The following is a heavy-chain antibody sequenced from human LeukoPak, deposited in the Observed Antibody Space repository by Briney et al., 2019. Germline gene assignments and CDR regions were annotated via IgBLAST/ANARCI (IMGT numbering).Heavy chain of an antibody. Sequence: GESLRISCKGSGYSFTAYWISWVRQMPGKGLEWTGRIDPSDSYSNYSPSFQGHVTISADRSISTAYVQWSSLKASDTAMYYCASSRYSGFAPDYWGQGTLVTVSS. CDR2: IDPSDSYS. J-gene: IGHJ4*02. CDR1: GYSFTAYW. CDR3: ASSRYSGFAPDY. V-gene: IGHV5-10-1*01. D-gene: IGHD5-12*01.